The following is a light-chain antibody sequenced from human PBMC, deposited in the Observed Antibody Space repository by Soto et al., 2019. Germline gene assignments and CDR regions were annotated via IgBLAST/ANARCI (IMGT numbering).Light chain of an antibody. CDR2: AAS. CDR3: LQDYDYPRT. J-gene: IGKJ1*01. Sequence: IQMTQSPSSLSASVGARVTITCRASQGIRNDLGWYQQKPGKAPKLLIYAASYLQSGVPSRFSGSGSGTDFALTISSLQPEDFATDDCLQDYDYPRTFGQGIKVEIK. V-gene: IGKV1-6*01. CDR1: QGIRND.